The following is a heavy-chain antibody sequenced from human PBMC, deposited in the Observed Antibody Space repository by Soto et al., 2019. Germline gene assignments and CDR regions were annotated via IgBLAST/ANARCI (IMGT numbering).Heavy chain of an antibody. CDR3: ARGPRVSSTGTGAH. CDR1: GFTFSAYW. CDR2: ISDDGSTA. D-gene: IGHD1-1*01. V-gene: IGHV3-74*01. J-gene: IGHJ4*02. Sequence: GESLKISCAVSGFTFSAYWMHWVRQVPGKGLTWVSRISDDGSTATYADSVKGRFVISRDNAKNSLYLEMNTLRVDDSGLYYCARGPRVSSTGTGAHWGRGTLVTSPQ.